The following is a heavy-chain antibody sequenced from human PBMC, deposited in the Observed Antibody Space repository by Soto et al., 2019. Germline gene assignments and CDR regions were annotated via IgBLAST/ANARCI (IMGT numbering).Heavy chain of an antibody. CDR1: GGTFSSYA. Sequence: QVQLVQSGAEVKKPGSSVKVSCKASGGTFSSYAISWVRQAPGQGLEWMGGIIPIFGTANYAQKFQGRVTITADESTSTAYMELRSLRSEDTAVYYCAREPLVDVAAAVGTVGYWGQGTLVTVSS. V-gene: IGHV1-69*12. J-gene: IGHJ4*02. CDR2: IIPIFGTA. CDR3: AREPLVDVAAAVGTVGY. D-gene: IGHD6-13*01.